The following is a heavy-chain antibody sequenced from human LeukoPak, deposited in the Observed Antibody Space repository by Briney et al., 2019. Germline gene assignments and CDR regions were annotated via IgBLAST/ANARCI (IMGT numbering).Heavy chain of an antibody. CDR3: ARDRKYSSGWDDAFDI. V-gene: IGHV3-11*01. CDR2: ISSSGSTI. J-gene: IGHJ3*02. CDR1: GFTFSDYY. D-gene: IGHD6-19*01. Sequence: NPGVSLRLSCAASGFTFSDYYMSWIRQAPGKGLEWVSYISSSGSTIYYADSVKGRFTISRDNAKNSLYLQMNSLRAEDTAVYYCARDRKYSSGWDDAFDIWGQGTMVTVSS.